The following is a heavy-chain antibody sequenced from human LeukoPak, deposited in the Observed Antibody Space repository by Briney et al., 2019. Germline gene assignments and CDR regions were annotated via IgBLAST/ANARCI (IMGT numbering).Heavy chain of an antibody. CDR2: IYTSGNT. J-gene: IGHJ4*02. Sequence: SETLSLTCTVSGGSISNFYWSWIRQPAGKELEWIGRIYTSGNTNYNPSLRSRVTMSVDTSKNLFSLKLNSVTAADTAVYYCASEYYYDTSGYYSLAYWGQGALVTVSS. V-gene: IGHV4-4*07. D-gene: IGHD3-22*01. CDR1: GGSISNFY. CDR3: ASEYYYDTSGYYSLAY.